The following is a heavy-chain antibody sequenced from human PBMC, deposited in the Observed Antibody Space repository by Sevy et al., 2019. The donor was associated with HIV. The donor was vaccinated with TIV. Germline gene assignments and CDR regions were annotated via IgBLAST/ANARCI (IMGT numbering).Heavy chain of an antibody. V-gene: IGHV3-20*04. CDR3: ARVGGDYGGNSVGFDY. CDR2: INWNGGNI. CDR1: GFIFSGYG. D-gene: IGHD4-17*01. J-gene: IGHJ4*02. Sequence: GGSLRLSCAASGFIFSGYGINWVRQAPGKGLEWVSGINWNGGNIDYADSVKGRFTISRDRAKNSLHLQMDSLRAEDTAFYYCARVGGDYGGNSVGFDYWGQGTLVTVSS.